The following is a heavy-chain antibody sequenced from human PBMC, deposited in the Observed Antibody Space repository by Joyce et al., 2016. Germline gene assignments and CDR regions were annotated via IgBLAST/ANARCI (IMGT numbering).Heavy chain of an antibody. CDR2: IKEDGSEK. CDR3: AVVRPDV. V-gene: IGHV3-7*01. CDR1: GFTFNKYW. Sequence: EEQLVESGGGLVQPGGSLRLSCAASGFTFNKYWLNWVRQAQGKGLGWVANIKEDGSEKNYADSVKGRFTVSRDNAKNSLYLQMNNLRVDDTAVYSCAVVRPDVWGQGTTVTVSS. J-gene: IGHJ6*02.